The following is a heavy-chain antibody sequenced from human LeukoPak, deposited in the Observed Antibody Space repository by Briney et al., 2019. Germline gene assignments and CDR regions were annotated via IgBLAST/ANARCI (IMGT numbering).Heavy chain of an antibody. CDR1: GGSISSYY. CDR3: ARDWPNDYGSPFDY. D-gene: IGHD4-17*01. CDR2: IYYSGST. Sequence: PSETLSLTCTVSGGSISSYYWSWIRQPPGKGLEWIGYIYYSGSTNYNPSLKSRVTISVDTSKNQFSLKLTSVTATDTAVYFCARDWPNDYGSPFDYWGQGSLVTVSS. V-gene: IGHV4-59*12. J-gene: IGHJ4*02.